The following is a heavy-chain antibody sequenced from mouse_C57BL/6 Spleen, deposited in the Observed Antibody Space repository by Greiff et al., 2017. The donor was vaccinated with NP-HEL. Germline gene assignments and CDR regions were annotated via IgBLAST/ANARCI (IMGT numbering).Heavy chain of an antibody. D-gene: IGHD2-4*01. J-gene: IGHJ4*01. CDR3: ARKGLRHAMDY. CDR1: GYTFTSYW. Sequence: VKLQQPGAELVMPGASVKLSCKASGYTFTSYWMHWVKQRPGQGLEWIGEIDPSDSYTNYNQKFKGKSTLTVDKSSSTAYMQLSSLTSEDSAVYYCARKGLRHAMDYWGQGTSVTVSS. V-gene: IGHV1-69*01. CDR2: IDPSDSYT.